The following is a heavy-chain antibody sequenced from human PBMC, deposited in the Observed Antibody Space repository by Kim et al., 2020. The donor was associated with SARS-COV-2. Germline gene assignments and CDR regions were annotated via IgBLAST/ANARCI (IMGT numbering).Heavy chain of an antibody. CDR2: IIPIFGTA. CDR1: GGTFSSYA. CDR3: ARDLGPCGGDCYFRALGYYGMDV. V-gene: IGHV1-69*13. Sequence: SVKVSCKASGGTFSSYAISWVRQAPGQGLEWMGGIIPIFGTANYAQKFQGRVTITADESTSTAYMELSSLRSEDTAVYYCARDLGPCGGDCYFRALGYYGMDVWGQGTTVTVSS. D-gene: IGHD2-21*02. J-gene: IGHJ6*02.